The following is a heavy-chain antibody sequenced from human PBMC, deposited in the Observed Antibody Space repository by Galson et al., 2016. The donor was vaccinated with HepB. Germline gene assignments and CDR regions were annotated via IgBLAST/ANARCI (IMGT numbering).Heavy chain of an antibody. D-gene: IGHD3-22*01. Sequence: SVKVSCKASGFQFDSYGISWVRQAPGQGLEWMGWISVYSGKTEFAQNFQGRVTMTTDTSTSTAYMELRSLRSDDTAVYYCARDSDYDSSGQGAGGGYHSYGIDVWGQGTTVTVSS. J-gene: IGHJ6*02. V-gene: IGHV1-18*01. CDR1: GFQFDSYG. CDR3: ARDSDYDSSGQGAGGGYHSYGIDV. CDR2: ISVYSGKT.